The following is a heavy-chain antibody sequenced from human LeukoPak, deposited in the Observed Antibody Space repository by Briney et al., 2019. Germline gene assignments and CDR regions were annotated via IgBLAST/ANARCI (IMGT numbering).Heavy chain of an antibody. CDR3: ARDSKIQLWLRIVDYYGMDV. V-gene: IGHV3-21*01. J-gene: IGHJ6*02. CDR2: ISSSSSYI. Sequence: PGGPLRLSCAASGFTFSSYSMNWVRQAPGKGLEWVSSISSSSSYIYYADSVKGRFTISRDNAKNSLYLQMNSLRAEDTAVYYCARDSKIQLWLRIVDYYGMDVWGQGTTVTVSS. D-gene: IGHD5-18*01. CDR1: GFTFSSYS.